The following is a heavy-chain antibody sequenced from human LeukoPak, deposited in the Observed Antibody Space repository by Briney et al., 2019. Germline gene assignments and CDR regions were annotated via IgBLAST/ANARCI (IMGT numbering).Heavy chain of an antibody. CDR2: IYYSGST. V-gene: IGHV4-30-4*01. Sequence: PSQTLSLTCTVSGGSISIGDYYWSWIRQPPGKCLEWIGYIYYSGSTYYNPSLKSRVTISVDTSKNQFSLKLSSVTAADTAVYYCASEMATISNWFDPWGQGTLVTVSS. D-gene: IGHD5-24*01. CDR1: GGSISIGDYY. J-gene: IGHJ5*02. CDR3: ASEMATISNWFDP.